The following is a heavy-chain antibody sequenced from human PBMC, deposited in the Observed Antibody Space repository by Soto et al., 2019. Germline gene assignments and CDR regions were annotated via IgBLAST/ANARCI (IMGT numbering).Heavy chain of an antibody. Sequence: PGGSLRLSCAASGFSFSSYAIHWVRQAPGKGLEWVALISYDGSNEYYADSVKGRFTISRDNSKNTLYLQMNSLRAEDTAVYYCARDYSMVVVVPGYWGQGTLVTVSS. CDR3: ARDYSMVVVVPGY. D-gene: IGHD3-22*01. V-gene: IGHV3-30*03. CDR1: GFSFSSYA. J-gene: IGHJ4*02. CDR2: ISYDGSNE.